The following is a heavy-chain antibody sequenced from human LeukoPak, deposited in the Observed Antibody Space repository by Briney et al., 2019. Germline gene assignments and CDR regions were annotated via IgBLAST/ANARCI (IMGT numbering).Heavy chain of an antibody. CDR1: GYTFTSYG. V-gene: IGHV1-18*01. CDR3: AREDNENYGDYFDY. Sequence: ASVKVSCKASGYTFTSYGISWVRQAPGQGLEWMGWISAYNGNTNYAQKLQGRVTMTTDTSTSTVYMELSSLRSEDTAVYYCAREDNENYGDYFDYWGQGTLVTVSS. CDR2: ISAYNGNT. J-gene: IGHJ4*02. D-gene: IGHD4-17*01.